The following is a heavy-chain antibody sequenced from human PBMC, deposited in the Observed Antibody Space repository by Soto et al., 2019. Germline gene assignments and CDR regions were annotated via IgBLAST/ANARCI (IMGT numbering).Heavy chain of an antibody. J-gene: IGHJ6*02. V-gene: IGHV1-69*13. CDR1: GGTFSSYA. D-gene: IGHD2-2*01. CDR3: ASLPPPECSSTSCPYYYYGMDV. CDR2: IIPIFGTA. Sequence: SVKVSCKASGGTFSSYAISWVRQAPGQGLEWMGGIIPIFGTANYAQKFQGRVTITADESTSTAYMELSSLRSEDTAVYYCASLPPPECSSTSCPYYYYGMDVWGQGTTVTVSS.